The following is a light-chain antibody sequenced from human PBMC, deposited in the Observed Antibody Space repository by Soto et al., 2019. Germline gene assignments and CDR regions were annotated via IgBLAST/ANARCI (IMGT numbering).Light chain of an antibody. CDR3: MQSLHTPWT. CDR1: QSLLHSNGFNY. CDR2: VAF. V-gene: IGKV2-28*01. J-gene: IGKJ1*01. Sequence: EIVMTQSPLSLPVTPGEPASISCRSSQSLLHSNGFNYLDWDVQKQGQSPQLPIYVAFKRASGVPDTFSVSGSGTDFTLRISRGEAEDVGVYYCMQSLHTPWTFGEGTKVEIE.